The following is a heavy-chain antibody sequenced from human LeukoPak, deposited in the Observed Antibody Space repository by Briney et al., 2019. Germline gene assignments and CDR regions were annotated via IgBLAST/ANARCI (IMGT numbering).Heavy chain of an antibody. CDR3: ARNYASGTYDFGY. D-gene: IGHD3-10*01. CDR1: GFTFTSYG. V-gene: IGHV3-30*19. J-gene: IGHJ4*02. Sequence: GGSLRLSCEASGFTFTSYGIHWVRQAPGKGLEWVAVISYDGSNKYYADSVKGRSAISRDNSKNTVYLQMNSLRAEDTAVYYCARNYASGTYDFGYWGQGALVTVSS. CDR2: ISYDGSNK.